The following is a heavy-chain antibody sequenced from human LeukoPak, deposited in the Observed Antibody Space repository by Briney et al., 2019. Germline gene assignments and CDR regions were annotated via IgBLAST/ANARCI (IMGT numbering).Heavy chain of an antibody. CDR3: ARRDYYGSGSYPYYYHNYMDV. V-gene: IGHV1-18*01. Sequence: ASVKVSCKASGYTFTSYGISWVRQAPGQGLEWMGWISAYNGNTNYAQKLQGRVTMSTDTSTGTAHMELSSLRSEDTAVYYCARRDYYGSGSYPYYYHNYMDVWGKGTTLTISS. CDR2: ISAYNGNT. D-gene: IGHD3-10*01. CDR1: GYTFTSYG. J-gene: IGHJ6*03.